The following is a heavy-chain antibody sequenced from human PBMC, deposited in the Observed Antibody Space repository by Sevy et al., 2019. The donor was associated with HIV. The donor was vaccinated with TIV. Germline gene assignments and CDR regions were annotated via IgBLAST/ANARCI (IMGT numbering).Heavy chain of an antibody. V-gene: IGHV3-30-3*01. Sequence: GESLKISCAASGFILRNYVMHWVRQAPGKGLEWVAAVSFDGSDKFYADSVKGRFTISRDNSKNRLYLQTNSLRAEDTAVYYCARDQAGPSDDYYYYYGMDLWGQGTTVTV. CDR3: ARDQAGPSDDYYYYYGMDL. CDR1: GFILRNYV. D-gene: IGHD3-10*01. CDR2: VSFDGSDK. J-gene: IGHJ6*02.